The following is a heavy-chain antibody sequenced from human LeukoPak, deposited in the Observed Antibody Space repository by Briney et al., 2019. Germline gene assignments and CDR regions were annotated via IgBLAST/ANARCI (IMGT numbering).Heavy chain of an antibody. J-gene: IGHJ5*02. D-gene: IGHD7-27*01. CDR1: GGSITSSTSY. Sequence: SETLSLTCNVSGGSITSSTSYWGWIRQPPGRGLEWIGTIYYSGSTYYNPSLKSRATMSVDTSKNQFSLKLSSVTAADTAVYYCASLLNGGVSHWFDPWGQGTLVTVSS. CDR3: ASLLNGGVSHWFDP. V-gene: IGHV4-39*01. CDR2: IYYSGST.